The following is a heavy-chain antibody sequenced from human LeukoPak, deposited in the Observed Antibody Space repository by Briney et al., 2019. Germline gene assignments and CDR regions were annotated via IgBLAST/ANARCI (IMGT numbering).Heavy chain of an antibody. J-gene: IGHJ4*02. V-gene: IGHV3-23*01. CDR1: GFTFSSYA. CDR2: ISGSGGST. Sequence: GGSLRLSCAASGFTFSSYAMSWVRQAPGKGLEWVSAISGSGGSTYYADSVKGRFTISRDNSKNTLYLQMNSLRAEDTAVYYRAKDLVGYCTGGVCPYFDYWGQGTLVTVSS. D-gene: IGHD2-8*02. CDR3: AKDLVGYCTGGVCPYFDY.